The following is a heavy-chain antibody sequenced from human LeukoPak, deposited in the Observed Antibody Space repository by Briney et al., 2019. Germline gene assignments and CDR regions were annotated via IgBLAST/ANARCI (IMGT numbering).Heavy chain of an antibody. CDR2: IYYSGST. CDR1: GGSISSGSYY. D-gene: IGHD4-17*01. J-gene: IGHJ4*02. V-gene: IGHV4-39*01. CDR3: ARQPYFYGDYAVNFDY. Sequence: SQTLSLTCTVSGGSISSGSYYWSWIRQPAGKGLEWIGSIYYSGSTYYNPSLKSRVTISVDTSKNQFSLKLSSVTAADTAVYYCARQPYFYGDYAVNFDYWGQGTLVTVSS.